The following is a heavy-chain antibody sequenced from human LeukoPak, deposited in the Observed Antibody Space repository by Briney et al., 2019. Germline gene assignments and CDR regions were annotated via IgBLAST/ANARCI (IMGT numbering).Heavy chain of an antibody. J-gene: IGHJ4*02. V-gene: IGHV3-48*03. CDR3: ARDGPIAVAGTRPFDY. D-gene: IGHD6-19*01. CDR1: GFTFSSYE. CDR2: ISRSASTI. Sequence: GGSLRLSCAASGFTFSSYEMNWVRQAPGKGLEWVSYISRSASTIYYADSVKGRFTISRDNAKNSLYLQMNSLRVEDTAVYYCARDGPIAVAGTRPFDYWGQGTLVTVSS.